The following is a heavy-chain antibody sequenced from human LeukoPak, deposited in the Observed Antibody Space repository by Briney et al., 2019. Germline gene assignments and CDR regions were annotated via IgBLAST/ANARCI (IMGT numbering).Heavy chain of an antibody. CDR2: IYTSGST. V-gene: IGHV4-4*07. Sequence: SETLSLTCAVYGGSFSGYYWSWIRQPAGKGLEWIGRIYTSGSTNYNPSLKSRVTMSVDTSKNQFSLKLSSVTAADTAVYYCARDYSGSYRYYYYYMDVWGKGTTVTVSS. CDR3: ARDYSGSYRYYYYYMDV. J-gene: IGHJ6*03. D-gene: IGHD1-26*01. CDR1: GGSFSGYY.